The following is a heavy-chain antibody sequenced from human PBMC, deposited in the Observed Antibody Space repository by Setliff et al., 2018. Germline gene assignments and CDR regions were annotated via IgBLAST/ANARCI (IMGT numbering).Heavy chain of an antibody. CDR2: IFRDGRDI. CDR1: GFAFDSYA. D-gene: IGHD7-27*01. Sequence: HLGGSLRLSCAASGFAFDSYAMHWVRQAPGKGLEWVAIIFRDGRDIYNGDSVQGRFAISRDNSKNTLYLQMNSLRSDDTAVYYCAGVHWTTNWFLHYWGQGTLVTVSS. J-gene: IGHJ4*01. V-gene: IGHV3-30*03. CDR3: AGVHWTTNWFLHY.